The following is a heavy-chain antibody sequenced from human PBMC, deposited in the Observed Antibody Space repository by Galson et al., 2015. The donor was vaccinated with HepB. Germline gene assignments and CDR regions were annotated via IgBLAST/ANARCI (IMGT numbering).Heavy chain of an antibody. CDR3: ARLPVWFGELLMAVDI. CDR2: IYPGDPDT. CDR1: GYSFTSYW. V-gene: IGHV5-51*01. J-gene: IGHJ3*02. D-gene: IGHD3-10*01. Sequence: SGAEVKKPGESLKISCKGSGYSFTSYWIGWVRQMPGKGLEWMGIIYPGDPDTRYSPSFQGQVTISADKSISTAYLQWSSLKASDTAMYYCARLPVWFGELLMAVDIWGQGTMVTVSS.